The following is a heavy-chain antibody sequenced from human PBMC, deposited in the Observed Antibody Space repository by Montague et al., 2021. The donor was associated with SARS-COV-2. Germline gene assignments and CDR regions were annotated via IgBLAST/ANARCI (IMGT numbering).Heavy chain of an antibody. CDR2: VHNGDGNT. D-gene: IGHD6-13*01. CDR1: GFTCILSA. CDR3: AKAYSSSWWNWFDP. J-gene: IGHJ5*02. V-gene: IGHV3-23*03. Sequence: SLRLSCAASGFTCILSAMSWVRQAPGYFFDFFAGVHNGDGNTYYGDCFQGGFTISRDNSKNSLYLQMNSLRAEDTAVYYCAKAYSSSWWNWFDPWGQGTLVTVSS.